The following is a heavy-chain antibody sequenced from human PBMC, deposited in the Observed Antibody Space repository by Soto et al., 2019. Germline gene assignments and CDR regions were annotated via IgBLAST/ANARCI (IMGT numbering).Heavy chain of an antibody. V-gene: IGHV1-18*01. CDR3: AKGRSIAVPEGS. D-gene: IGHD6-19*01. CDR2: VSAANGYT. Sequence: QVQLVQSGPEMKKPGASVKVSCKGSGFIFTNYGFNWVRQAPGQGLEWMGWVSAANGYTRSAQKFQDRLIMTTDSSTNTAYMELRGLGPDDTALYYCAKGRSIAVPEGSWGHGTLVTVSS. J-gene: IGHJ5*01. CDR1: GFIFTNYG.